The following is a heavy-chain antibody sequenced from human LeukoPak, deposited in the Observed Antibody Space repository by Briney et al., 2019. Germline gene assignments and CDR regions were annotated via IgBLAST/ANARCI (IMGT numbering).Heavy chain of an antibody. CDR2: IIPIFGTA. J-gene: IGHJ4*02. Sequence: SVKVSCKASGGTFSSYAISWVRQAPGQGLEWMGGIIPIFGTANYAQKFQGRVTITADESTSTAYMELSSLRSEDTAVYYCGRVGWPPSKRGYSGYDYGGDYWGQGTLVTVSS. V-gene: IGHV1-69*01. CDR3: GRVGWPPSKRGYSGYDYGGDY. CDR1: GGTFSSYA. D-gene: IGHD5-12*01.